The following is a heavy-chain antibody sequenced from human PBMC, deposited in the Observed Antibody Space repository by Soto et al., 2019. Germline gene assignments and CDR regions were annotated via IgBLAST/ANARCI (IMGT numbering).Heavy chain of an antibody. CDR3: AKWGSSLDP. CDR1: GFTFSSYG. CDR2: ISYDGSNK. V-gene: IGHV3-30*18. D-gene: IGHD6-6*01. J-gene: IGHJ5*02. Sequence: GGSLRLSCAASGFTFSSYGMHWVRQAPGKGLEWVAVISYDGSNKYYADSVKGRFTISRDNSKNTLYLQMNSLRAEDTAVYYCAKWGSSLDPWGQGTLVTVSS.